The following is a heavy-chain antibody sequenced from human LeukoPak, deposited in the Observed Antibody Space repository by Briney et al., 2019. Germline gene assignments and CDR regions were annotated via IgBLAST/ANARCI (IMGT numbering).Heavy chain of an antibody. J-gene: IGHJ4*02. V-gene: IGHV4-61*02. CDR2: IYSSGST. CDR1: SGSINSGSYY. CDR3: ARDMPQGYYYDSTGYFDY. D-gene: IGHD3-22*01. Sequence: PSETLSLTCTVSSGSINSGSYYWNWIRQPAGKGLEWIGRIYSSGSTNYNPSLKSRVTISVDTSKNQFSLKLSSVTAADTAVYYCARDMPQGYYYDSTGYFDYWGQGTLVTVSS.